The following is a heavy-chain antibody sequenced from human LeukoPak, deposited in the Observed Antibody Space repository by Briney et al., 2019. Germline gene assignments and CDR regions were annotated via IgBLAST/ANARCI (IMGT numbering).Heavy chain of an antibody. D-gene: IGHD1-26*01. CDR3: ARHEYSGSYYGLSWFDP. J-gene: IGHJ5*02. V-gene: IGHV4-39*01. Sequence: SGPTLVKPXETLSLTCTVPGGSISSSGYYWGGIRQPPGKGLEWIAGIYYSGSTYYNPSLKSRVTISVDTSKNQLSLKLSSLTAADTAVYYCARHEYSGSYYGLSWFDPWGQGTLVTVSS. CDR1: GGSISSSGYY. CDR2: IYYSGST.